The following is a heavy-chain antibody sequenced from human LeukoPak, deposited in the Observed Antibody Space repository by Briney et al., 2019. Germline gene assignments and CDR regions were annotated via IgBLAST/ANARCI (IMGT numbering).Heavy chain of an antibody. CDR1: GFTFSSYG. Sequence: GGSLRLSCAASGFTFSSYGMHWVRQAPGKGLEWVAVISYDGSNKYYADSVKGRFTISRDNSKNTLYLQMNSLRAEDTAVYYCAKNTDGKKYSSSWPFDYWGQGTLVTVSS. CDR3: AKNTDGKKYSSSWPFDY. CDR2: ISYDGSNK. D-gene: IGHD6-13*01. J-gene: IGHJ4*02. V-gene: IGHV3-30*18.